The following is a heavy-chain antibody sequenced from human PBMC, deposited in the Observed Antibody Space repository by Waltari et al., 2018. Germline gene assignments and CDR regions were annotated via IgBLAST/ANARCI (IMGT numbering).Heavy chain of an antibody. CDR1: GGPIIRGAYC. CDR2: IYYSGST. Sequence: QVQLQESGPRLVKPSQTPSPTCPVPGGPIIRGAYCSSWIRQHPGKGLEWIGYIYYSGSTYYNPSLKSRVTISVDTSKNQFSLKLSSVTAADTAVYYCARADPSLPVDIWGQGTMVTVSS. D-gene: IGHD2-15*01. J-gene: IGHJ3*02. CDR3: ARADPSLPVDI. V-gene: IGHV4-31*03.